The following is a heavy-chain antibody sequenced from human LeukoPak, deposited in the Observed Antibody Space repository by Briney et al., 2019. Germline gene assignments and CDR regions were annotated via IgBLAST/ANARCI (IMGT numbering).Heavy chain of an antibody. V-gene: IGHV3-66*02. CDR1: GFTVTSNF. CDR3: GGRRADTCNFCFVY. Sequence: GGSLRLSCAVSGFTVTSNFMIWVRQAPGKGLEWVSVMYDRGDTYYADSVKGRFTVSRDTSKNTLFLQLNNVGAEDTAVYYCGGRRADTCNFCFVYWGQGTLVTVSS. CDR2: MYDRGDT. D-gene: IGHD1-1*01. J-gene: IGHJ4*02.